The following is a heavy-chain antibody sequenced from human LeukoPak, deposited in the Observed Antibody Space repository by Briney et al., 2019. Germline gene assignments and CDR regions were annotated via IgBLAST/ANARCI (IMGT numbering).Heavy chain of an antibody. V-gene: IGHV3-7*01. CDR2: IKQDGSEK. J-gene: IGHJ1*01. Sequence: RPAPRKWLECVANIKQDGSEKNYVDSVKGRFTISRDNAKNSLSLRMNSLSAEDTAVYYCATGYSSGWYFYFQHWGQGSLVSVSS. D-gene: IGHD6-19*01. CDR3: ATGYSSGWYFYFQH.